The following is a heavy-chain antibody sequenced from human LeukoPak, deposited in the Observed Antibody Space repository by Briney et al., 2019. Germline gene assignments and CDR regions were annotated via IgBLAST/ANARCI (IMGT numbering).Heavy chain of an antibody. CDR3: VRDVDFNGAVAGLDY. D-gene: IGHD6-19*01. Sequence: SQTLSLTCAISGDSVSSYSAAWNWIRQSPSRGLEWLGRTYYRSKWFNDYALSVKGRITINPDTSKNQFSLQLNSVTPEDTAVYYCVRDVDFNGAVAGLDYWGQGTLVTVSS. CDR2: TYYRSKWFN. J-gene: IGHJ4*02. CDR1: GDSVSSYSAA. V-gene: IGHV6-1*01.